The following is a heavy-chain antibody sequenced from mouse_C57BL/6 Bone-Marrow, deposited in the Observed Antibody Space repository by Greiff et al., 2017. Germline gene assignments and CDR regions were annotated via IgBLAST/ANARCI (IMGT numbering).Heavy chain of an antibody. Sequence: EVKLQESGGGLVQPGGSLKLSCAASGFTFSDYGMAWVRQAPRKGPEWVAFISNLAYSIYYADTVTGRFTISRENAKNPLYLEMSSLRAEDTAMFYCARAPGGAMDYWGRGTAVTVSS. J-gene: IGHJ4*01. V-gene: IGHV5-15*01. D-gene: IGHD3-1*01. CDR3: ARAPGGAMDY. CDR2: ISNLAYSI. CDR1: GFTFSDYG.